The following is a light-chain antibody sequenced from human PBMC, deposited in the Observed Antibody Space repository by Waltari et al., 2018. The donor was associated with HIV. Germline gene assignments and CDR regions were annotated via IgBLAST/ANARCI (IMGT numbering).Light chain of an antibody. Sequence: QSALTQPASVSGSPGQSISISCTGTSSDVGVYHAVSWYQQHPAKAPKLVILEVSNRPSGVSNRFSGSKSGNRASLTISGLQAEDEAYYYCSSYTSSDTVVFGGGTKVTVL. V-gene: IGLV2-14*01. CDR1: SSDVGVYHA. CDR3: SSYTSSDTVV. J-gene: IGLJ2*01. CDR2: EVS.